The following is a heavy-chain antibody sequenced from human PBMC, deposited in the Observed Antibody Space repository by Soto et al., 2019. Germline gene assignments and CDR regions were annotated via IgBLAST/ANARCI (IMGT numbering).Heavy chain of an antibody. CDR3: ARGHGYSYGYGGILDYYYGMDV. Sequence: EVQLVETGGGLIQPGGSLRLSCAASGFTVSSNYMSWVRQAPGKGLEWVSVIYSGGSTYYADSVKGRFTISRDNSKNTLSLQMNSLRAEDTAVYYCARGHGYSYGYGGILDYYYGMDVWGQGTTVTVSS. CDR2: IYSGGST. V-gene: IGHV3-53*02. D-gene: IGHD5-18*01. CDR1: GFTVSSNY. J-gene: IGHJ6*02.